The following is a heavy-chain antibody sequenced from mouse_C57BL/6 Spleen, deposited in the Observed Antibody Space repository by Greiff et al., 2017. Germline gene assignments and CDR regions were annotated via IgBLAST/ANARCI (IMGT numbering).Heavy chain of an antibody. CDR3: AREIGTTVVPFDY. D-gene: IGHD1-1*01. V-gene: IGHV1-82*01. CDR2: IYPGDGDT. Sequence: VQLQQSGPELVKPGASVKISCKASGYAFSSSWMNWVKQRPGKGLEWIGRIYPGDGDTNYNGKFKGKATLTADKSSSTAYMQLSSLTSEDSAVYFCAREIGTTVVPFDYWGQGTTLTVSS. J-gene: IGHJ2*01. CDR1: GYAFSSSW.